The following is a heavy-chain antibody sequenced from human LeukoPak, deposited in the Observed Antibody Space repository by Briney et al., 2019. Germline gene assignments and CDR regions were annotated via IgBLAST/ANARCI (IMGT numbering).Heavy chain of an antibody. Sequence: PGGSLRLSCAASGFTFSRYWMNWVRQAPGKGLEWVANIKQDGSEKYYVDSVKGRFTISRDNAKNSLYLQMNSLRAEDTAVYYCARDGGRGWDFDYWGQGTLVSVSS. V-gene: IGHV3-7*04. CDR3: ARDGGRGWDFDY. J-gene: IGHJ4*02. CDR1: GFTFSRYW. D-gene: IGHD2-15*01. CDR2: IKQDGSEK.